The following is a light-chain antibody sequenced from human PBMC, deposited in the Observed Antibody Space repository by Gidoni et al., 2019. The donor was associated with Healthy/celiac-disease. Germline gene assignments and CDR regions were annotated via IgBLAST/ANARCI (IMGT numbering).Light chain of an antibody. CDR1: SLRSYN. V-gene: IGLV3-19*01. J-gene: IGLJ2*01. CDR3: NSRDSSGNHLRV. CDR2: GKN. Sequence: SSELTQDHAVSVALGQTVRITCQGDSLRSYNASWYQQKPGKAPVLVIYGKNNRPSGIPDRFSGSSSGNTASLTITGAQAEDEADYYCNSRDSSGNHLRVFGGGTKLTVL.